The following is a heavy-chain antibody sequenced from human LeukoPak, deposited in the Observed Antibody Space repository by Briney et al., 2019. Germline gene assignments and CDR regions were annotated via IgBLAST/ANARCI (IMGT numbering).Heavy chain of an antibody. CDR2: ITGTSNTI. J-gene: IGHJ4*02. D-gene: IGHD6-19*01. CDR1: GFTFSTYT. Sequence: GDSLRLSCTASGFTFSTYTMNWVRQAPGKGLEWVSYITGTSNTIYYADSVKGRFTVSRDNARNSLYLQMNSLRDEDTAVYYCARVLTDSRGWYHFDYWGQGTLVTVSS. CDR3: ARVLTDSRGWYHFDY. V-gene: IGHV3-48*02.